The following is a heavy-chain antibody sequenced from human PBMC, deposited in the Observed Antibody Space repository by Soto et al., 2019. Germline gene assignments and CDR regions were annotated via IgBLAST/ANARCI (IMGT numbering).Heavy chain of an antibody. CDR1: GFTFSSYA. J-gene: IGHJ4*02. CDR2: ISGSGDST. D-gene: IGHD4-17*01. Sequence: ESGGGLVQPGGSLRLSCAASGFTFSSYAMSWVRQAPGKGLEWVSVISGSGDSTYYADSVKGRFTISRDNSKNTLYLQMNSLRADDTAVYYCAKHIGILTGTSDYWGQGTLVTVSS. CDR3: AKHIGILTGTSDY. V-gene: IGHV3-23*01.